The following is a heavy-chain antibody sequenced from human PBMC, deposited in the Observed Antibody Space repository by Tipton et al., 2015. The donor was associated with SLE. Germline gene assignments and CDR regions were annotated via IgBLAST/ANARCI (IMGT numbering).Heavy chain of an antibody. CDR3: ARALIAAAGTYFDY. D-gene: IGHD6-13*01. J-gene: IGHJ4*02. Sequence: TLSLTCTVSGGSISSYYWSWIRQPPGKGLEWIGYIYYSGSTNYNPSLKSRVTISVDTSKNQFSLKLSSVTAADTAVYYCARALIAAAGTYFDYWGQGTLVTVSS. V-gene: IGHV4-59*01. CDR2: IYYSGST. CDR1: GGSISSYY.